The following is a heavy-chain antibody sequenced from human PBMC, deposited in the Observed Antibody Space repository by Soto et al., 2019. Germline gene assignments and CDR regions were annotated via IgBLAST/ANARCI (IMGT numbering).Heavy chain of an antibody. CDR1: GGTFSSYA. CDR3: ARGEQQLVGAGWFDP. D-gene: IGHD6-13*01. CDR2: IIPIFGTA. Sequence: QVQLVQSGAEVKKPGSSVKVSCKASGGTFSSYAISWVRQAPGQGLEWMGGIIPIFGTANYAQKFQGRVTITADESTSTAYMALSSLRSEDRAVYYCARGEQQLVGAGWFDPWGQGTLGTVSS. J-gene: IGHJ5*02. V-gene: IGHV1-69*12.